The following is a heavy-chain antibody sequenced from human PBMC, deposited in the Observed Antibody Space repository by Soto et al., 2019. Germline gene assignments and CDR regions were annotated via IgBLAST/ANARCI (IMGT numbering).Heavy chain of an antibody. V-gene: IGHV1-18*04. Sequence: GXSXKVSFKTSGYTXANFDFGLVRQAPGQGLEWIGWVINRNCVTNYEENFRDRVTIRTDTSTNTVYMELRILRSYDTAVYFCARERLNTGWYGFDYWGQGTQGTVS. CDR3: ARERLNTGWYGFDY. CDR1: GYTXANFD. CDR2: VINRNCVT. D-gene: IGHD6-19*01. J-gene: IGHJ4*02.